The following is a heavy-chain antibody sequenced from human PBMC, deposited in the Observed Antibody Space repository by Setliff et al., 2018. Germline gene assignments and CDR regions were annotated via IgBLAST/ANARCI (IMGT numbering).Heavy chain of an antibody. D-gene: IGHD1-26*01. CDR1: GYSFSNFW. V-gene: IGHV5-51*01. Sequence: LGESLKISCKGSGYSFSNFWIGWVRQMPGKGLEWMGIIYPGDSHTRYSPSFQGQVTMSADKSINTAYLQWSNLKASDTAIYYCARGEGGSYLGAYYYYYMDVWGKGTTVTVSS. CDR2: IYPGDSHT. CDR3: ARGEGGSYLGAYYYYYMDV. J-gene: IGHJ6*03.